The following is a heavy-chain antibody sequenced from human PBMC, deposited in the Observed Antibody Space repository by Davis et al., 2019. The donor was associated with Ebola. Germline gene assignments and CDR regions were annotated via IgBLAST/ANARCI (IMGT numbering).Heavy chain of an antibody. CDR2: IKYDGTEK. Sequence: GEFLKISCAASGFTFSDYWMNWVRQAPGKGLEWVANIKYDGTEKYYVDSVKGRFTISRDNAKNSLYLQMSNLRAEDTAMYYCARDHVVAGVIFDFWGQGTLVTVSS. D-gene: IGHD6-19*01. CDR1: GFTFSDYW. CDR3: ARDHVVAGVIFDF. J-gene: IGHJ4*02. V-gene: IGHV3-7*03.